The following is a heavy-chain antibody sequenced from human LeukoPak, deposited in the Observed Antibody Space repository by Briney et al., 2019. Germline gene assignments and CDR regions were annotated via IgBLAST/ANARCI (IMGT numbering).Heavy chain of an antibody. CDR2: LYSDGNT. CDR1: GFTLITND. Sequence: QTGGSLRLSCAASGFTLITNDMTWVRQAPGKGLEWVSVLYSDGNTKYADSVQGRFTISRDNSKNTLYLEMKSLSPDDTAVYYCARGVEPLAANTLAYWGQGTLVTVSS. V-gene: IGHV3-53*01. CDR3: ARGVEPLAANTLAY. J-gene: IGHJ4*02. D-gene: IGHD1-14*01.